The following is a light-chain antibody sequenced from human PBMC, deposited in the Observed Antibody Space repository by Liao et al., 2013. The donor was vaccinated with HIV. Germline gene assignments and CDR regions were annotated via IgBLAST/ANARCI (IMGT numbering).Light chain of an antibody. CDR1: KLGDKY. Sequence: SYELTQPPSVSVSPGQTASITCSGDKLGDKYACWYQQKPGQAPMVVIYYDTDRPSGIPERFSGSNSGNTATLTISRVEAGDEADYYCQVWDSSSDHYVFGPGTKVSVL. V-gene: IGLV3-1*01. J-gene: IGLJ1*01. CDR2: YDT. CDR3: QVWDSSSDHYV.